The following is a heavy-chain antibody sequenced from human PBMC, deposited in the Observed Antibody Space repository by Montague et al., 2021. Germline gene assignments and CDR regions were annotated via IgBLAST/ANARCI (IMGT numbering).Heavy chain of an antibody. CDR2: IFHSGST. CDR3: ARDREAAPFDY. D-gene: IGHD2-15*01. V-gene: IGHV4-38-2*02. Sequence: SETLSLTCTVSGYSISSGYYGGWIRQPPGKGLEWIGSIFHSGSTYYNPSLKSRVTISVDTSKNRFSLKLTSVTAADTALYYCARDREAAPFDYWGQGTLVTVSS. CDR1: GYSISSGYY. J-gene: IGHJ4*02.